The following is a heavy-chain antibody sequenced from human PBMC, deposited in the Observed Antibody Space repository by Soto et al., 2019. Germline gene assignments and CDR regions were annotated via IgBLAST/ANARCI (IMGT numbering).Heavy chain of an antibody. CDR3: ARAFDP. V-gene: IGHV3-9*01. CDR1: GFTFDDYA. Sequence: EVQLVESGGGLVQPGRSLRLSCAASGFTFDDYAMHWVRQAPGKGLEWVSGISWNSGSIGYADSVKGRFTISRDNAKNSLYLQMNSLRAEDTAVYYCARAFDPWGQGTLVTVSS. J-gene: IGHJ5*02. CDR2: ISWNSGSI.